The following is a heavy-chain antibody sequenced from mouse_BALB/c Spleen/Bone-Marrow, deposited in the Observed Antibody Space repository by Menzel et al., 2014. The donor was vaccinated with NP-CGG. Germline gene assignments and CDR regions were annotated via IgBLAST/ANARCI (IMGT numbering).Heavy chain of an antibody. CDR3: ARRPSFYGSSYGAMDY. D-gene: IGHD1-1*01. CDR2: INPYNDGT. Sequence: EVKLVESGPELVKPGASVKMSCKASGYTFTNYVMHRVKQKPGQGLEWIGYINPYNDGTKYNEKFKGKATLTSDKSSGTAYMELSSLTSEGSAVYYCARRPSFYGSSYGAMDYWGQGTSVTVSS. CDR1: GYTFTNYV. J-gene: IGHJ4*01. V-gene: IGHV1-14*01.